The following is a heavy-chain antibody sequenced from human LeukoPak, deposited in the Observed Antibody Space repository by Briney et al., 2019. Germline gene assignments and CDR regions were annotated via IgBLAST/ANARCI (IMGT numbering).Heavy chain of an antibody. Sequence: SETLSLTCTVSGGSISSNIYFWGWIRQPAGKGLEWIGRIYTSGSTNYNPSLKSRVTMSVDTSKNQFSLKLSSVTAADTAVYYCARDLAASFDYWGQGTLVTVSS. CDR1: GGSISSNIYF. J-gene: IGHJ4*02. CDR2: IYTSGST. D-gene: IGHD6-13*01. CDR3: ARDLAASFDY. V-gene: IGHV4-4*07.